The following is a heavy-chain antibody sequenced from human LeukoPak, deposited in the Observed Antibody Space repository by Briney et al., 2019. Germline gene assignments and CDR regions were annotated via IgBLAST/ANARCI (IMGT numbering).Heavy chain of an antibody. Sequence: ASVKVSCKASGYTFTSYGISWVRQATGQGLEWMGWMNPNSGNTGYAQKFQGRVTITRNTSISTAYMELSSLRSEDTAVYYCARGRRPAAVKWFDPWGQGTLVTVSS. D-gene: IGHD2-2*01. CDR3: ARGRRPAAVKWFDP. CDR1: GYTFTSYG. J-gene: IGHJ5*02. CDR2: MNPNSGNT. V-gene: IGHV1-8*03.